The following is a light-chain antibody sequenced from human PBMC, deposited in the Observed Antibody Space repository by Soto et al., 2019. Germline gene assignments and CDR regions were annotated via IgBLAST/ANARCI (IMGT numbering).Light chain of an antibody. CDR1: QSVSSK. CDR2: GAS. Sequence: EIVLTQSPGTLSVSPGERATLSCRASQSVSSKLAWYQQKPGQAPRLLFYGASTGATGIPARFSGSGSETEFTLSLSSLQSEDFAVYYCQQYHNWPGTFGQGTKVEIK. V-gene: IGKV3-15*01. CDR3: QQYHNWPGT. J-gene: IGKJ1*01.